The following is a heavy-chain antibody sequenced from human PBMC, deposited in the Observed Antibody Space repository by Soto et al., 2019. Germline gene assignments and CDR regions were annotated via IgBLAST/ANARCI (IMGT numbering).Heavy chain of an antibody. V-gene: IGHV3-11*06. J-gene: IGHJ4*02. Sequence: QVQLVESGGVLVKPGGSLRLTCAVSGFIFSDYYMSWMRQAPGKGLEWVGYISTTTNRATYAGSVRGRFTISRDDAKNSLYLEMTTLRAEDTAMYFCATIKSSSWYESEYWGQGTLVTVSP. CDR1: GFIFSDYY. D-gene: IGHD6-13*01. CDR2: ISTTTNRA. CDR3: ATIKSSSWYESEY.